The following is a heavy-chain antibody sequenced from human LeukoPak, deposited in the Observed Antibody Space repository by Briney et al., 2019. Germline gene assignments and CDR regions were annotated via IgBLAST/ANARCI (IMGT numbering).Heavy chain of an antibody. J-gene: IGHJ4*02. CDR1: GFTFNNYA. Sequence: RPGGSLRLSCAASGFTFNNYAMTWVRQAPGKGLEWVSTINTGGGTYYAASVKGRFTLSRENSRNTSYLQMNSLRAEDTAVYYCARDLHEYYFDYWGQGTLVTVSS. CDR3: ARDLHEYYFDY. V-gene: IGHV3-23*01. CDR2: INTGGGT.